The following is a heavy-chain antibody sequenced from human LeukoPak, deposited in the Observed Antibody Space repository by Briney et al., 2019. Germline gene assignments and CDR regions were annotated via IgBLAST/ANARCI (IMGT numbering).Heavy chain of an antibody. V-gene: IGHV5-51*01. CDR1: GYSFSNYW. CDR2: IYPGDSDT. CDR3: ARLGSSSWYRFGY. Sequence: KPGESLKISCKGSGYSFSNYWIGWVRQMPGKGLEWMGIIYPGDSDTRYSPSFQGQVTISADKSISTAYLQWSSLKASDTAMYYCARLGSSSWYRFGYWGQGTLVTVSS. D-gene: IGHD6-13*01. J-gene: IGHJ4*02.